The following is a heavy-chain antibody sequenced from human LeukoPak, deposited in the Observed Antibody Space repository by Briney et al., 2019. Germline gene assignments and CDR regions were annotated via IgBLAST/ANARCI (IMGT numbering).Heavy chain of an antibody. J-gene: IGHJ6*03. V-gene: IGHV3-64*01. D-gene: IGHD2-2*01. Sequence: GGSLRLSCAASGFTFSSYAMHWVRQAPGKGLEYVSAISSNGGSTYYANSVKGRFTISRDNSKNTLYLQMNSLRAEDTAVYYCAKDGRYCSSTSCSGSYYMDVWGKGTTVTVSS. CDR1: GFTFSSYA. CDR3: AKDGRYCSSTSCSGSYYMDV. CDR2: ISSNGGST.